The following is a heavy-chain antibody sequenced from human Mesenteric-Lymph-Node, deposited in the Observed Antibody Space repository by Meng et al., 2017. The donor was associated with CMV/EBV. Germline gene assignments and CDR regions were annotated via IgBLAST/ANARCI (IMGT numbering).Heavy chain of an antibody. CDR3: ATDIILVPGAIGSFDY. V-gene: IGHV3-23*01. CDR1: GFTFSSYA. J-gene: IGHJ4*02. Sequence: GGSLRLSCAASGFTFSSYAMSWVRQAPGKGLEWVSTISGSANNTYYADSMKGRFTISRDNSKITLYLQMSSLTAEDTAVYYCATDIILVPGAIGSFDYWGRGALVTVSS. D-gene: IGHD2-2*01. CDR2: ISGSANNT.